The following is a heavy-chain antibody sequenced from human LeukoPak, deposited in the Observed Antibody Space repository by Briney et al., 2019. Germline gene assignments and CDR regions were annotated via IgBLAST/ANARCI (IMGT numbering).Heavy chain of an antibody. CDR3: VKGRTDLDY. J-gene: IGHJ4*02. CDR1: GFTFSRDG. CDR2: ISNDETNK. V-gene: IGHV3-30*18. Sequence: GGSLRLSCAASGFTFSRDGMHWVRQAPGKGLEWVAVISNDETNKYYADSVKGRFAISRDNSKNTLYLQMNSLRPEDTAIYYCVKGRTDLDYWGQGTLVTVSS.